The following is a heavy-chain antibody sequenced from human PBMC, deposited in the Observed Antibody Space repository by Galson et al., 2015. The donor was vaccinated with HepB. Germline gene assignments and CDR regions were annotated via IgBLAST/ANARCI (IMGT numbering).Heavy chain of an antibody. D-gene: IGHD3-10*01. J-gene: IGHJ4*02. CDR3: AKPGGLLWFGAFSSFDS. CDR2: ISDSGGRA. Sequence: SLRLSCAVSGFNFSTYAMSWVRQAPGKGLEWVSGISDSGGRAYYADSVKGRFTVSRDNSKNTLYLQLNTLRAEDTALYYCAKPGGLLWFGAFSSFDSWGQGTLVTVSS. CDR1: GFNFSTYA. V-gene: IGHV3-23*01.